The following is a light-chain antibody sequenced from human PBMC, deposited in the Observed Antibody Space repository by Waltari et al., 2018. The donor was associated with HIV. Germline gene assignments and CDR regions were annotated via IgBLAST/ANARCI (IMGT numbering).Light chain of an antibody. CDR1: QSIATN. CDR2: AAS. J-gene: IGKJ4*01. V-gene: IGKV3-15*01. CDR3: QQYNDWPLT. Sequence: EMVMTQSPATLSVSPGARAALSCRASQSIATNLAWYQQKAGQAPRLLVFAASTTATGVPARFSGSGSGTEFTLTISSLQSEDVAIYYCQQYNDWPLTFGGGTKVEIK.